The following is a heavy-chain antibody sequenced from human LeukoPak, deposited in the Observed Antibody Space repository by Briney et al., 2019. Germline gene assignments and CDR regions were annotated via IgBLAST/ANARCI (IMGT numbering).Heavy chain of an antibody. V-gene: IGHV4-59*01. D-gene: IGHD6-13*01. J-gene: IGHJ3*02. CDR3: ARDVVYSSSWYQYYAFDI. CDR2: IYYSGST. Sequence: SETLSLTCTVSGGSISSYYWSWIRQPPRKGLEWIGYIYYSGSTNYNPSLKSRVTMSVDTSKNQFSLKLSSVTAADTAVYYCARDVVYSSSWYQYYAFDIWGQGTMVTVSS. CDR1: GGSISSYY.